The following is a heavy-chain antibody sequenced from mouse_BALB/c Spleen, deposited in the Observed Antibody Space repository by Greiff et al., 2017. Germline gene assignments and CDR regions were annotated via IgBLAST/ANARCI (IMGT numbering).Heavy chain of an antibody. Sequence: EVNVVESGGGLVQPKGSLKLSCAASGFTFNTYAMNWVRQAPGKGLEWVARIRSKSNNYATYYADSVKDRFTISRDDSQSMLYLQMNNLKTEDTAMYYCVRQATVVAPFDYWGQGTTLTVSS. J-gene: IGHJ2*01. CDR1: GFTFNTYA. CDR2: IRSKSNNYAT. CDR3: VRQATVVAPFDY. D-gene: IGHD1-1*01. V-gene: IGHV10-1*02.